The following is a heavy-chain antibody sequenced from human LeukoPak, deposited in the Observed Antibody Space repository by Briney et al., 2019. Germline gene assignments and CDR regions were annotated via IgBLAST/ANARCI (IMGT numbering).Heavy chain of an antibody. CDR1: GGSISSYY. D-gene: IGHD2-8*02. CDR2: SYYSGST. CDR3: ARDPGAADAFDI. Sequence: SETLSLTCTVSGGSISSYYWSWIRQPPGKGLDWIGYSYYSGSTNYNPSLNSRVTISVDTSKNQFSLKLSSVTAADTAVYYCARDPGAADAFDIWGQETMVTVSS. J-gene: IGHJ3*02. V-gene: IGHV4-59*01.